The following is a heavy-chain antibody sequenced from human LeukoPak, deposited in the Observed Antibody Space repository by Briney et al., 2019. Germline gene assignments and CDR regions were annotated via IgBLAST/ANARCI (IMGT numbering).Heavy chain of an antibody. J-gene: IGHJ6*03. CDR3: ARGPYYDFWSGYYTDYYYYMDV. CDR2: INPSGGST. D-gene: IGHD3-3*01. CDR1: GYPFTGYY. V-gene: IGHV1-46*01. Sequence: ASVKVSFKASGYPFTGYYMHWVRQAPGQGLEWMGIINPSGGSTSYAQKFQGRVTMTRDMSTSTVYMELSSLRSEDTAVYYCARGPYYDFWSGYYTDYYYYMDVWGKGTTVTVSS.